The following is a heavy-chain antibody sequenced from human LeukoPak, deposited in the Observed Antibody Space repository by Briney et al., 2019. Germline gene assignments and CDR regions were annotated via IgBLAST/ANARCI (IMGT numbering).Heavy chain of an antibody. CDR3: ARETRSRAFDI. V-gene: IGHV1-46*01. D-gene: IGHD6-13*01. CDR2: INPSGGST. Sequence: GASVKVSCKASGYTFTSYYMHWVRQAPGQGLEWMGIINPSGGSTSYAQKFQGRVTMTRDMSTSTVYMELSSLGSEDTAVYYCARETRSRAFDIWGQGTMVTVSS. CDR1: GYTFTSYY. J-gene: IGHJ3*02.